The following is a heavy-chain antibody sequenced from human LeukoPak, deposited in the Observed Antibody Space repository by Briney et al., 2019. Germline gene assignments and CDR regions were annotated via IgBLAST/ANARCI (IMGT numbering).Heavy chain of an antibody. CDR1: GGSISSGSCY. V-gene: IGHV4-61*02. D-gene: IGHD2-15*01. J-gene: IGHJ5*02. CDR3: ARGRYCSGGSCYSVANWFDP. CDR2: IYTSGST. Sequence: SETLSLTCTVSGGSISSGSCYWSWIRQPAGKGLEWIGRIYTSGSTNYNPSLKSRVTISVDTSKNQFSLKLSSVTAADTAVYYCARGRYCSGGSCYSVANWFDPWGQGTLVTVSS.